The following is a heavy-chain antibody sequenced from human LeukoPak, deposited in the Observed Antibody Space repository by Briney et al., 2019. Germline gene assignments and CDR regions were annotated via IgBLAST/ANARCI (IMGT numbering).Heavy chain of an antibody. CDR3: AREEIAAAGTDYYYGMDV. D-gene: IGHD6-13*01. Sequence: GGSLRLSCAASGFTFSSYAMSWVRQAPGKGLEWVTAISGSGGSTYYADSVKGRFTISRDNSKNTLYLQMNSLRAEDTAVYYCAREEIAAAGTDYYYGMDVWGQGTTVTVSS. V-gene: IGHV3-23*01. CDR1: GFTFSSYA. J-gene: IGHJ6*02. CDR2: ISGSGGST.